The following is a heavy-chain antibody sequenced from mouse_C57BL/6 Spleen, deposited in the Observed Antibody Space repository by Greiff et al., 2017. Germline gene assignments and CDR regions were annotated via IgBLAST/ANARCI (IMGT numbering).Heavy chain of an antibody. D-gene: IGHD1-1*01. J-gene: IGHJ1*03. CDR3: ARDRGSSPYWYFDV. CDR2: ISDGGSYT. Sequence: EVQVVESGGGLVKPGGSLKLSCAASGFTFSSYAMSWVRQTPEKRLEWVATISDGGSYTYYPDNVKGRFTISRDNAKNNLYLQMSHLKSEDTAMYYCARDRGSSPYWYFDVWGTGTTVTVSS. V-gene: IGHV5-4*01. CDR1: GFTFSSYA.